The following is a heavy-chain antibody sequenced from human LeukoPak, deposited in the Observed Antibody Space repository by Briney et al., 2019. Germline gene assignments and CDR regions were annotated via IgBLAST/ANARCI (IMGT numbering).Heavy chain of an antibody. V-gene: IGHV4-34*01. CDR3: ARGLTIFGVVPRRGNWFDP. D-gene: IGHD3-3*01. J-gene: IGHJ5*02. Sequence: SETLSLTCAVYGGSFSGYSWSWIRQPPGKGLEWIGEVNHGGSTNFNPSLKSRVTISVDTSQNQFSLKLSSVTAADTAVYYCARGLTIFGVVPRRGNWFDPWGQGTLVTVSS. CDR2: VNHGGST. CDR1: GGSFSGYS.